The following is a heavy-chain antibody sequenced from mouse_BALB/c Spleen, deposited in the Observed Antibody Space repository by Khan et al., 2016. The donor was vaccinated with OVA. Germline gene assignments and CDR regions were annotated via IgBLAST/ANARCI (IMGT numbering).Heavy chain of an antibody. V-gene: IGHV1-76*01. Sequence: VQLQQSGAELVRPGASVKLSCKTSGYIFTNYWIHWVKQRSGQGLEWIARIYPGTDNSYYNEKLKDRATLTADKSSSTVYMQLSSLKSEDFAVYFCAREEALYYFDYWGQGTTLTVSS. CDR1: GYIFTNYW. CDR3: AREEALYYFDY. D-gene: IGHD3-2*02. J-gene: IGHJ2*01. CDR2: IYPGTDNS.